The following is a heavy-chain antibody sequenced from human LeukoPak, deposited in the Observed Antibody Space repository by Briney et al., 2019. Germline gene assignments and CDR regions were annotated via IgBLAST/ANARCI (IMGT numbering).Heavy chain of an antibody. V-gene: IGHV4-59*01. J-gene: IGHJ6*02. CDR1: GGSISSDY. CDR3: ARESAYYYDSSGYYYYYGMDV. CDR2: IYYSGST. D-gene: IGHD3-22*01. Sequence: SETLSLTCTVSGGSISSDYWSWIRQPPGKGLEWIGYIYYSGSTNYNPSLKSRVTISVDTSKNQFSLKLSSVTAADTAVYYCARESAYYYDSSGYYYYYGMDVWGQGTTVTVSS.